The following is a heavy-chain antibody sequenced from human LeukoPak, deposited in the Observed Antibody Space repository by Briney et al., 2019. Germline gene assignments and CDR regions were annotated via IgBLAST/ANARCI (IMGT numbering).Heavy chain of an antibody. J-gene: IGHJ4*02. V-gene: IGHV3-30*02. Sequence: GGSLRLSCTASGFTFSNYGMNWVRQAPGKGLEWVAFIRYDGNIKYYADSVKGRFTISRDNSKNTLYLQMNSLRAEDTAVYYCAKEGGASRFDYWGQGTLVTVSS. CDR1: GFTFSNYG. D-gene: IGHD5-12*01. CDR2: IRYDGNIK. CDR3: AKEGGASRFDY.